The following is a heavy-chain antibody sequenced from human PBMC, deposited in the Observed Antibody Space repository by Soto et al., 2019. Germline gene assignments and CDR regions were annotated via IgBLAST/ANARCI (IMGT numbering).Heavy chain of an antibody. Sequence: QVQLVESGGGVVQPGRSLRLSCAASGFTFSSYAMHWVRQAPGRGLEWVAVISYDGSNKYYADSVKGRFTIFRDNSKNTLYLQMNSLRAEDTAVYYCARDNSVAAARTVFYYSYGMDVWGQGTTVTVSS. CDR3: ARDNSVAAARTVFYYSYGMDV. CDR2: ISYDGSNK. CDR1: GFTFSSYA. J-gene: IGHJ6*02. V-gene: IGHV3-30-3*01. D-gene: IGHD6-25*01.